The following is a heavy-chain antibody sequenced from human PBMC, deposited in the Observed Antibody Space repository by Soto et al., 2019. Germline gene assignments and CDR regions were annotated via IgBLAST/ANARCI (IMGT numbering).Heavy chain of an antibody. CDR1: GFTFSSYS. V-gene: IGHV3-48*01. D-gene: IGHD2-15*01. Sequence: PGGSLRLSCAASGFTFSSYSMNWVRQAPGNGLEWVSYITGSSATIYYADSVKGRFTISRDNSKNTLYLQMNSLRAEDTAVYYCAKIPQETCSAGSRYSSWGQGTLVTVS. CDR2: ITGSSATI. CDR3: AKIPQETCSAGSRYSS. J-gene: IGHJ4*02.